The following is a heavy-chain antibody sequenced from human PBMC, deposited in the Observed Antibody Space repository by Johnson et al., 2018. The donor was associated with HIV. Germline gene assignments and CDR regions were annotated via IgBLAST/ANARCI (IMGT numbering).Heavy chain of an antibody. CDR3: ARSRGPMRKDAFDI. V-gene: IGHV3-64*01. CDR1: GVTFNSHA. CDR2: ISSNGIGT. Sequence: AAGGVTFNSHAMHWVRQAPGKGLEYVSAISSNGIGTYYANSVDGRFTISRDNDKNTLYLEMGSLRVEDMAVYYCARSRGPMRKDAFDIWGQGTKVTVSS. D-gene: IGHD3-10*01. J-gene: IGHJ3*02.